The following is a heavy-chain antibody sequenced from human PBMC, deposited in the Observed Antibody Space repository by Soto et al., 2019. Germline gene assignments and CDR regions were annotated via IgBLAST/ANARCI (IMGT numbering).Heavy chain of an antibody. J-gene: IGHJ3*02. D-gene: IGHD2-21*02. CDR1: GGSFSGYY. CDR2: INHSGST. Sequence: PSETLSLTCAVYGGSFSGYYWSWIRQPPGKGLEWIGEINHSGSTNYNPSLKSRVTISVDTSKNQFSLKLSSVTAADTAVYYCAIEGGDPDAFDIWGQGTMVTVSS. V-gene: IGHV4-34*01. CDR3: AIEGGDPDAFDI.